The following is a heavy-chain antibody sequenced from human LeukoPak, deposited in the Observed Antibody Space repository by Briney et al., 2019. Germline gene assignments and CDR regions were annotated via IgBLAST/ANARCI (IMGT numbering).Heavy chain of an antibody. Sequence: PGGSLRLSCAASGFTFSTYAMSWVRQAPGKGLEWVSAISGSGGSPYYADSVKGRFTISRDNSKDTLYLQMNSLRAEDTAVYFCTRGAFPLWFQDLIAFDIWGQGTMVTVSS. CDR3: TRGAFPLWFQDLIAFDI. V-gene: IGHV3-23*01. CDR1: GFTFSTYA. CDR2: ISGSGGSP. D-gene: IGHD3-10*01. J-gene: IGHJ3*02.